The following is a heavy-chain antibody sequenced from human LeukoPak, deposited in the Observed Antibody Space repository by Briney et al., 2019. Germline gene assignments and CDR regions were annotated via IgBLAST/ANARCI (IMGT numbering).Heavy chain of an antibody. CDR1: GFTFSNYA. Sequence: GGSLRLSCGASGFTFSNYAMSWVRQAPGKGLEWVSSISGSGGSTYYADSVKGRFTISRDNSKNTLYLQMNSLRAEDTAVYYCAKDQPRYYYDSSGYYDYWGQGTLVTVSS. J-gene: IGHJ4*02. D-gene: IGHD3-22*01. V-gene: IGHV3-23*01. CDR3: AKDQPRYYYDSSGYYDY. CDR2: ISGSGGST.